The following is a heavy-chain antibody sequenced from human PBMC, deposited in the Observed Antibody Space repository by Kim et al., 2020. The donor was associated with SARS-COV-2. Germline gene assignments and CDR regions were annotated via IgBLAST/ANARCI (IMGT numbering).Heavy chain of an antibody. Sequence: ASVKVSCKASGYTFTSYYMHWVRQAPGQGLEWMGIINPSGGSTSYAQKFQGRVTMTRDTSTSTVYMELSSLRSEDTAVYYCARDGGMVRGNLNWFDPWGQGTLVTVSS. CDR2: INPSGGST. V-gene: IGHV1-46*01. CDR3: ARDGGMVRGNLNWFDP. J-gene: IGHJ5*02. D-gene: IGHD3-10*01. CDR1: GYTFTSYY.